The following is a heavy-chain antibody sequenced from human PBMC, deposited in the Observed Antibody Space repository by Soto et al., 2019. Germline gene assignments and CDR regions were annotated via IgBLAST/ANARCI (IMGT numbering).Heavy chain of an antibody. V-gene: IGHV4-61*01. CDR1: GGSVSSGSYY. CDR3: ARGKWHTASRNIHY. D-gene: IGHD5-18*01. Sequence: PSETLSLTCTVSGGSVSSGSYYWSWIRQPPGKGLEWIGYIYYSGSTNYNPSLKSRVTISVDTSKNQFSLKLSSVTAADTAVYYCARGKWHTASRNIHYSGQATLVTVSS. J-gene: IGHJ4*02. CDR2: IYYSGST.